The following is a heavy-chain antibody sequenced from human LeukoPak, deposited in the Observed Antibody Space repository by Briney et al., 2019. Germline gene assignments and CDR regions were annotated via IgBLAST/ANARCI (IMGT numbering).Heavy chain of an antibody. V-gene: IGHV3-9*01. Sequence: SGGSLRLSCEASGFTFGDYAMHWVRQAPGKGLEWVSGISLNSGSIGYADSVKGRFTISRDNAKNSLYLEMNSLRAEDAAFYYCRKLTKRIYRSTWYGGFDSWGQGTLVTVSS. D-gene: IGHD6-13*01. CDR2: ISLNSGSI. CDR3: RKLTKRIYRSTWYGGFDS. CDR1: GFTFGDYA. J-gene: IGHJ4*02.